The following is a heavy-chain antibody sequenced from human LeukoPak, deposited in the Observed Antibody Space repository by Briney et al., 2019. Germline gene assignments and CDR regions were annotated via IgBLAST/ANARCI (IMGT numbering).Heavy chain of an antibody. Sequence: GGPLTLSCVASGLTYTSYNMHWVRQTPGKGLEWVSYIDSSAGSIDYAASVKGRFTISRDNAKNSLYLQMNSLRAEDTAVYYCASDVIGGTNFWGQGTLVTVSS. CDR2: IDSSAGSI. V-gene: IGHV3-48*01. D-gene: IGHD1-1*01. CDR1: GLTYTSYN. J-gene: IGHJ4*02. CDR3: ASDVIGGTNF.